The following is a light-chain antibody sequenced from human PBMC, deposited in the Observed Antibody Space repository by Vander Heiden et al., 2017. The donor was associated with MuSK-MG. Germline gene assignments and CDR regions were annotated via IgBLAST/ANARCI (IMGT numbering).Light chain of an antibody. Sequence: QSVLTQTPSASATPGQRITISCSGSSSNVGSNYVSWYQHLPGTAPKLLIFKDNQRPSGVPDRFSGSKSGTSASPAISGLWSDDEADYYCATWDNSLSAWLFGGGTKLTVL. CDR1: SSNVGSNY. CDR2: KDN. V-gene: IGLV1-47*03. J-gene: IGLJ3*02. CDR3: ATWDNSLSAWL.